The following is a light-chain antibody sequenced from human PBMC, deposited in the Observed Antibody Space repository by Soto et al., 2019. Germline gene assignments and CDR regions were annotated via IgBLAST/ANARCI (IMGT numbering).Light chain of an antibody. CDR2: DVS. CDR3: SSLTSSSTVV. J-gene: IGLJ3*02. Sequence: QSALTQPASVSGSPGQSITISCTGASSDVGGYSQVSWYQQHPGKAPRLMIYDVSNRPSGVSTRFSGSKSGNTATLTISGLQVGDEADFYCSSLTSSSTVVFGGGTKLTVL. CDR1: SSDVGGYSQ. V-gene: IGLV2-14*01.